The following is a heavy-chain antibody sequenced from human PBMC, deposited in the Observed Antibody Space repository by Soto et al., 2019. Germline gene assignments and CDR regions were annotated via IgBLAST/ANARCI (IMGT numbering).Heavy chain of an antibody. V-gene: IGHV4-39*01. D-gene: IGHD4-17*01. Sequence: SETLSLTCTVSGGSISSSSYYWGWIRQPPGKGLEWIGSIYYSGSTYYNPSLKSRVTISVDTSKNQFSLKLSSVTAADTAVYYCASPRGNSKYGDYRAFDIWGQGTMVTVSS. CDR2: IYYSGST. CDR3: ASPRGNSKYGDYRAFDI. CDR1: GGSISSSSYY. J-gene: IGHJ3*02.